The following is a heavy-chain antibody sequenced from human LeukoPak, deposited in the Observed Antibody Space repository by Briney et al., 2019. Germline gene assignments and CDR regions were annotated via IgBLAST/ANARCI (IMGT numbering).Heavy chain of an antibody. CDR1: GYSISSGYY. Sequence: SETLSLTCTVSGYSISSGYYWGWIRQPPGKGLEWIGSIYHSGSTYYNPSLKSRVTISVDTSKNQFSLKLSSVTAADTAVYYCAFRGSDYYDSSGYLRFDYWGQGTLVTVSS. V-gene: IGHV4-38-2*02. J-gene: IGHJ4*02. D-gene: IGHD3-22*01. CDR2: IYHSGST. CDR3: AFRGSDYYDSSGYLRFDY.